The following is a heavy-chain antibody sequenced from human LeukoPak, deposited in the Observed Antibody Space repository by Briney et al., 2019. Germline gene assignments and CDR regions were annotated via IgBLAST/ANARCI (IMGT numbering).Heavy chain of an antibody. Sequence: PGGSLRLSCAASGFTFSSYAMSWVRQAPGKGPEWVSAISGSGGSTYYADSVKGRFTISRDNSKNTLYLQMNSLRAEDTAVYYCALEDYYDSSGQIHWGQGTLVTVSS. V-gene: IGHV3-23*01. D-gene: IGHD3-22*01. J-gene: IGHJ4*02. CDR2: ISGSGGST. CDR3: ALEDYYDSSGQIH. CDR1: GFTFSSYA.